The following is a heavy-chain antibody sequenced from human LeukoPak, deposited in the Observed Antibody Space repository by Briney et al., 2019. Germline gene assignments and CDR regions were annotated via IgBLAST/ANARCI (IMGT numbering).Heavy chain of an antibody. D-gene: IGHD2-15*01. CDR1: GFTFNNYA. V-gene: IGHV3-23*01. CDR2: TGASGITT. J-gene: IGHJ4*02. CDR3: ANDPAGYCSGGSCYALDDY. Sequence: GGSLRLSCAASGFTFNNYAMSWVRQAPGKGLEWVSGTGASGITTHYAGSVKGRFTLSRDNSKNTLYLQMSSLRAEDTAVYYCANDPAGYCSGGSCYALDDYWGQGTLVTVSS.